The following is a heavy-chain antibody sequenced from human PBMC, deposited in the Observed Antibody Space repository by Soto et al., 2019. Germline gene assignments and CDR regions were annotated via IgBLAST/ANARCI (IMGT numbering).Heavy chain of an antibody. CDR2: ISGSGGST. J-gene: IGHJ4*02. CDR1: GFTFSSYA. CDR3: AKTGGRTPWTYYFYY. V-gene: IGHV3-23*01. Sequence: EVQLLESGGGLVQPGGSLRLSCAASGFTFSSYAMSWVGQAPGKGLEWVSAISGSGGSTYYADSVKGRFTISRDNSKNTLYLQMNSLRAEDTAVYYCAKTGGRTPWTYYFYYWGQGTLVTVSS. D-gene: IGHD2-15*01.